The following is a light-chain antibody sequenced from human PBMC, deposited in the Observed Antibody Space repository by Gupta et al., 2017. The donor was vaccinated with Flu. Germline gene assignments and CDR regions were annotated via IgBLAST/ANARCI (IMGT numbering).Light chain of an antibody. Sequence: ELVLTQSPGTLSLSPVARATLSCRASQRVSSSYLAWSQQKPGQAPRRLIYGASSRATGIPDRFSGSGSGTDFTLPISRLEPDDFAVYYCQQYGSSPTLTFGGGTKVEIK. J-gene: IGKJ4*01. CDR1: QRVSSSY. CDR3: QQYGSSPTLT. V-gene: IGKV3-20*01. CDR2: GAS.